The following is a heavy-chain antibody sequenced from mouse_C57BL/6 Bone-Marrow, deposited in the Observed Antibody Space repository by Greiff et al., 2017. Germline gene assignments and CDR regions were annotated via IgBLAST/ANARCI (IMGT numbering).Heavy chain of an antibody. CDR3: TSYYCGSSYFDD. D-gene: IGHD1-1*01. J-gene: IGHJ2*01. Sequence: VQLQQSGAELAKPGASVKLSCKASGFNITDDYMHWVKQRPEQGLEWIGWIDPENGDTDYAPKFQGKATITADTSSITAYLQLSSLTSEDTAVYYSTSYYCGSSYFDDWGKGTTLTVSS. CDR1: GFNITDDY. CDR2: IDPENGDT. V-gene: IGHV14-4*01.